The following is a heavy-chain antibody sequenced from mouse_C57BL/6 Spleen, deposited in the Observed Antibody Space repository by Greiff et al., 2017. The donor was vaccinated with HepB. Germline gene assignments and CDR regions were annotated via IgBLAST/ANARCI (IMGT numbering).Heavy chain of an antibody. J-gene: IGHJ1*03. D-gene: IGHD2-12*01. CDR1: GYAFSSSW. CDR2: IYPGDGDT. CDR3: ARTYYSNWYFDV. Sequence: QVQLQQSGPELVKPGASVKISCKASGYAFSSSWMNWVKQRPGKGLEWIGRIYPGDGDTNYNGKFKGKATLTADKSSSTAYMQLSSLTSEASAVYFCARTYYSNWYFDVWGTGTTVTVSS. V-gene: IGHV1-82*01.